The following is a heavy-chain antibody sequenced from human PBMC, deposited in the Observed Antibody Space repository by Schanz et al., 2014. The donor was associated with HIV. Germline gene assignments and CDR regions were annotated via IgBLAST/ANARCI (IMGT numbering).Heavy chain of an antibody. CDR3: ARERWGGNIASHYYAMDV. CDR2: IWYDGSNK. CDR1: GFTFSTYG. J-gene: IGHJ6*02. V-gene: IGHV3-33*08. D-gene: IGHD2-15*01. Sequence: QVQLVESGGGVVQPGRSLRLSCAASGFTFSTYGMHWVRQGPGKGLECVAFIWYDGSNKYYADSVKGRFTISRDNSKNPLYLQMNRLRAEDTAVYYCARERWGGNIASHYYAMDVWGQGTTVTVSS.